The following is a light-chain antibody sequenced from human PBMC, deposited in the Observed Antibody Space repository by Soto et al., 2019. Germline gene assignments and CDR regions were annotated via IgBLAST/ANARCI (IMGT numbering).Light chain of an antibody. V-gene: IGLV2-23*02. CDR1: SSDVGNYNL. J-gene: IGLJ2*01. Sequence: QSALTQPASVSGSPGQSITISCTGTSSDVGNYNLVSWYQHHPGTAPKLMVYEVTKRPSGVSSRFSGSKSGNTASLTLSGLLAEDEADYYCCSAANRRSAVVFGGGTKLTVL. CDR3: CSAANRRSAVV. CDR2: EVT.